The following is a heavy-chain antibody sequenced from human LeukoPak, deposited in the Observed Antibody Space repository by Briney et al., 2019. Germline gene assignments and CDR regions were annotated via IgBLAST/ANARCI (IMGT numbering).Heavy chain of an antibody. J-gene: IGHJ4*02. CDR3: ARSGYCSTPTCDFDY. CDR1: AFTFSSYT. Sequence: GGSLRLSCAASAFTFSSYTMNWLRQAPGKGLEGVSSVISRNTYIYYEDSVKGRFTISRDNAKNSVYLQMNSLRAEDTAVYYCARSGYCSTPTCDFDYWGQGTLVTVSS. V-gene: IGHV3-21*06. CDR2: VISRNTYI. D-gene: IGHD2-2*01.